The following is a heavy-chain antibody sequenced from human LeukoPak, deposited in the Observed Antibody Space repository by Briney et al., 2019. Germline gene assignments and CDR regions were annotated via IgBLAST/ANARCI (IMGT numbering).Heavy chain of an antibody. Sequence: GGSLRLACADSGFTVSSNYMSWVPQAPGKGLEWVSSIRSSSSYIYYANSVKGRFTISRDNANNSVYLQMNSLRAEDTAVYYCARDYNLGQGTLVTVSS. CDR1: GFTVSSNY. CDR2: IRSSSSYI. J-gene: IGHJ4*02. CDR3: ARDYN. V-gene: IGHV3-21*06.